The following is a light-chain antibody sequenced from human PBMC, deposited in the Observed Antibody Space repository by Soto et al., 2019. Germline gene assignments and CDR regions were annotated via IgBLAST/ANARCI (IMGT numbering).Light chain of an antibody. CDR2: DAS. CDR1: QSVRSNY. J-gene: IGKJ5*01. V-gene: IGKV3-20*01. Sequence: EIVLTQSPGTLSLSPGERATLSCRASQSVRSNYLAWYQQKPDQAPSLIIYDASSRATVIQDRFSGMLSWTDFTLAITRLEPEDLALYYCHQYGSSPITFGQGTRLENK. CDR3: HQYGSSPIT.